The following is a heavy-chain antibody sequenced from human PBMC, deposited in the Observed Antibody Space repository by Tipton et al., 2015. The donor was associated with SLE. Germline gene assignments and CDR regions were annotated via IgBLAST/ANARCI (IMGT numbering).Heavy chain of an antibody. J-gene: IGHJ4*02. CDR1: GFTFSSYS. Sequence: SLRLSCAASGFTFSSYSMNWVRQAPGKGLEWVSLISWDGGSTYYADSVKGRFTISRDNSKNSLYLQMNSLRTEDTALYYCATTSGRYGNYFDYWGQGTLVTVSS. CDR2: ISWDGGST. V-gene: IGHV3-43*01. D-gene: IGHD2-8*01. CDR3: ATTSGRYGNYFDY.